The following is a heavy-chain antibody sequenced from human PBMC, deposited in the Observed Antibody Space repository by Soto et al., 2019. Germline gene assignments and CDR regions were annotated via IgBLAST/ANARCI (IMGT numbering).Heavy chain of an antibody. Sequence: GGSLRLSCAASGFTFSSYSMNWVRQAPGKGLEWVSYISSSSSTIYYADSVKGRFTISRDNAKNSLYLQMNSLRDEDTAVYYCARVYYYDSSDYFDYWGQGTLVTVYS. CDR2: ISSSSSTI. D-gene: IGHD3-22*01. J-gene: IGHJ4*02. CDR3: ARVYYYDSSDYFDY. CDR1: GFTFSSYS. V-gene: IGHV3-48*02.